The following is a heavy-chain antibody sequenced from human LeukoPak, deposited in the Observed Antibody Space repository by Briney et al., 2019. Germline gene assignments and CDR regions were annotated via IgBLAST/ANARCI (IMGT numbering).Heavy chain of an antibody. J-gene: IGHJ4*02. CDR2: INHSGST. D-gene: IGHD6-13*01. CDR3: ARVVAAAAHYYFDY. CDR1: GGSFSGYY. V-gene: IGHV4-34*01. Sequence: SETLSLTCAVYGGSFSGYYWSWIRQPPGKGLEWIGEINHSGSTNYNPSLKSRVTISVDTSKNQFSLKLSSVTAADTAVYYCARVVAAAAHYYFDYWGQGTLVTVSS.